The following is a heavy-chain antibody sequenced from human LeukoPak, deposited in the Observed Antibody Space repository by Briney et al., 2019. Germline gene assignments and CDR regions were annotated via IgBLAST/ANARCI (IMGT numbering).Heavy chain of an antibody. CDR1: GFTFSSYW. CDR2: IVSDGSGA. V-gene: IGHV3-74*01. D-gene: IGHD3-10*01. CDR3: ARGPWGGSGFDY. Sequence: PGGSLRLSCSASGFTFSSYWMHWVRQAPGKGLVWVSRIVSDGSGASYADSVKGRFTISRDNAKNTLYLQMNSLRAEDTAVYYCARGPWGGSGFDYWGQGTLVTVS. J-gene: IGHJ4*02.